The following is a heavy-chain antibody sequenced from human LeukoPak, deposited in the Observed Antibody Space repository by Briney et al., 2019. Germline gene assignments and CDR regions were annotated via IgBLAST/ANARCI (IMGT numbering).Heavy chain of an antibody. CDR2: INTSGGST. D-gene: IGHD2-15*01. J-gene: IGHJ4*02. CDR1: GYTFTSYY. CDR3: ARATVEEVVAASLDY. V-gene: IGHV1-46*01. Sequence: ASVKVSCKASGYTFTSYYMHWVRQAPGQGLEWMGIINTSGGSTSYAQKFQGRVTMTRDTSTSTVYMELSSLRSEDTAVYYCARATVEEVVAASLDYWGQGTLVTVSS.